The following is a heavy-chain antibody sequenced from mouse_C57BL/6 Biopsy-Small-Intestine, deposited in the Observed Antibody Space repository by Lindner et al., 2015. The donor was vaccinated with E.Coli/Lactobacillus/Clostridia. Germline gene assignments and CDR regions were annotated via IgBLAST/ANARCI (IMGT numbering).Heavy chain of an antibody. CDR1: GYAFSSSW. Sequence: LQESGPELVKPGASVKISCKASGYAFSSSWMNWVKQRPGKGLEWIGRIYPGDGDTNYNGKFKGKAALTADKSSSTAYMQLSSLTSEDSAVYFCSRSTLGREDYWGQGTTLTVSS. CDR2: IYPGDGDT. D-gene: IGHD4-1*01. CDR3: SRSTLGREDY. V-gene: IGHV1-82*01. J-gene: IGHJ2*01.